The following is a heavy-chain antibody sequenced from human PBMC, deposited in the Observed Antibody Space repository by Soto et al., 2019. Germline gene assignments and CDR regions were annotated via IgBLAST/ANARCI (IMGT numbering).Heavy chain of an antibody. Sequence: QVQLMESGGGVVQPGRSLRLSCVASEFTFSSYGMLWVRQAPGKGLECVAVIANNGDYKYYADSVKGRFSISRDKSKNTLYLDMNRLSAEDTAVYYCANGGDRWLRIDYWGQGTPVTVSS. D-gene: IGHD5-12*01. CDR2: IANNGDYK. J-gene: IGHJ4*02. V-gene: IGHV3-30*18. CDR3: ANGGDRWLRIDY. CDR1: EFTFSSYG.